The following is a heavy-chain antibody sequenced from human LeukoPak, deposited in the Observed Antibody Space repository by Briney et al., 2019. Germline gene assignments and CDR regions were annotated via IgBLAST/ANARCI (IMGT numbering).Heavy chain of an antibody. Sequence: GESLKISCKGSGYTFTGYYIYWVRQAPGQGLEWMGRINPNSGDTNYAQKFQGRVTMTRDTSISTAYMELSRLRSDDTAVYYCAKDFSYGDYSDYWGQGTLVTVSS. V-gene: IGHV1-2*06. CDR2: INPNSGDT. J-gene: IGHJ4*02. CDR1: GYTFTGYY. CDR3: AKDFSYGDYSDY. D-gene: IGHD4-17*01.